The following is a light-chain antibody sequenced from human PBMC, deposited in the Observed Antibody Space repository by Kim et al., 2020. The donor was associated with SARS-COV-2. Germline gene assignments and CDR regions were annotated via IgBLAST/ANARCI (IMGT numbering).Light chain of an antibody. Sequence: SSELTQDPAVSVALGQTVRITCQGDSLRSYYATWYQQKPGQAPILVIYGKNNRPSGIPDRFSGSSSGNTASLTITGPQAGDEADYYCNSRDGNENVFFGGGTQLTVL. J-gene: IGLJ2*01. CDR1: SLRSYY. CDR2: GKN. V-gene: IGLV3-19*01. CDR3: NSRDGNENVF.